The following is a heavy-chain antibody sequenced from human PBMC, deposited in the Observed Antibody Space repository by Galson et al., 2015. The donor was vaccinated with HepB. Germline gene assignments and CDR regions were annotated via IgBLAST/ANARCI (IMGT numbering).Heavy chain of an antibody. D-gene: IGHD6-19*01. CDR3: ARDAKQWLVRADAVDI. Sequence: SVKVSCKASGYTFTSYAMNWVRQAPGQGLEWMGWINTNTGNPTYAQGFTGRFVFSLGTSVSTAYLQISSLKAEDTAVYYCARDAKQWLVRADAVDIWGQGTMVTVSS. J-gene: IGHJ3*02. CDR2: INTNTGNP. V-gene: IGHV7-4-1*02. CDR1: GYTFTSYA.